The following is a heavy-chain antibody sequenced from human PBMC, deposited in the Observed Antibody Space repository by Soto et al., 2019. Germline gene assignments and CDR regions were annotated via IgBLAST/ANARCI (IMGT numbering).Heavy chain of an antibody. CDR2: ISYDGSNK. J-gene: IGHJ4*02. D-gene: IGHD2-21*02. CDR1: GFTFSSYA. V-gene: IGHV3-30-3*01. Sequence: QVQLVESGGGVVQPGRSLRLSCAASGFTFSSYAMHWVRQAPGKGLERVAVISYDGSNKYYADSVKGRFTISGDNSKNALYLQMKSLRAEDTAVYSCARVFTVVTAIHDVDYFGQGTMVTVSS. CDR3: ARVFTVVTAIHDVDY.